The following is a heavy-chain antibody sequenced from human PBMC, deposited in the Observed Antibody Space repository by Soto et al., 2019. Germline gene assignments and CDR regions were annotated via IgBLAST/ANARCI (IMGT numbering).Heavy chain of an antibody. CDR2: FRSGGGP. D-gene: IGHD3-10*01. V-gene: IGHV4-59*08. CDR3: VRQGIGVLHGLVDV. CDR1: GDSISGYN. Sequence: QVQLQESGPGLVKPSETLSLTCTVSGDSISGYNLAWIRQPPGKGLEWIGYFRSGGGPSYNPSLTSRVAISADTSTKQFALRLSSVTAADTAVYYCVRQGIGVLHGLVDVWGQGTTVTVSS. J-gene: IGHJ6*02.